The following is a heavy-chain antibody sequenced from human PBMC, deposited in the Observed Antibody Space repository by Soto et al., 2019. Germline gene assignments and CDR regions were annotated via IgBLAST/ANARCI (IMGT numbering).Heavy chain of an antibody. Sequence: QVQLVESGGGVVQPGRSLRLSCAASGFTFSSYAMHWVRQAPGKGLEWVAVISYDGSNKYYADSVKGRSTISRDNSKNTLYLQMNSLRAEDTAGYYCAREAPDYNLSPGMDVWGQGTTVTVSS. J-gene: IGHJ6*02. CDR2: ISYDGSNK. D-gene: IGHD4-4*01. CDR1: GFTFSSYA. CDR3: AREAPDYNLSPGMDV. V-gene: IGHV3-30-3*01.